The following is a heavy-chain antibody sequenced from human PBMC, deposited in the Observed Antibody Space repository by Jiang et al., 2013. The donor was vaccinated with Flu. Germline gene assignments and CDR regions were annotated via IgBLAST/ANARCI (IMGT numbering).Heavy chain of an antibody. CDR2: ISSSGSTI. Sequence: PGGSLRLSCAASGFTFSDYYMSWIRQAPGKGLEWVSYISSSGSTIYYADSVKGRFTISRDNAKNSLYLQMNSLRAEDTAVYYCARKLHINYYYYMDVWGKGTTVTVSS. V-gene: IGHV3-11*01. CDR3: ARKLHINYYYYMDV. CDR1: GFTFSDYY. D-gene: IGHD3-10*01. J-gene: IGHJ6*03.